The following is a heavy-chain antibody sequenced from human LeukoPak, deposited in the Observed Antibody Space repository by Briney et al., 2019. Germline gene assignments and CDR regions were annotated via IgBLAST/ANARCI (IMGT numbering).Heavy chain of an antibody. CDR2: IWYDGSNK. CDR3: AKCSSGWYLVDY. D-gene: IGHD6-19*01. J-gene: IGHJ4*02. V-gene: IGHV3-33*06. CDR1: GCTFSNYG. Sequence: GRALTLSCAGCGCTFSNYGMHELGQAAAKELAWVAVIWYDGSNKYYADYVKGRFTISRDNSKNTLYLQMNSLRAEDTAVYYCAKCSSGWYLVDYWGQGTLVTVSS.